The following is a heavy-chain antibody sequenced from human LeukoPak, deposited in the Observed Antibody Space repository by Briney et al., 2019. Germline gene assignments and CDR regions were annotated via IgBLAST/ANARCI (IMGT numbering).Heavy chain of an antibody. Sequence: GESLKISCKGSGYSFTSYWISWVRQMPGKGLEWMGRIDPSDSYTNYSPSFQGQVTISADKSISTAYLQWSSLKASDTAMYYCARRGKYSSSWPPYYYYGMDVWGKGTTVTVSS. D-gene: IGHD6-13*01. CDR3: ARRGKYSSSWPPYYYYGMDV. CDR1: GYSFTSYW. J-gene: IGHJ6*04. V-gene: IGHV5-10-1*04. CDR2: IDPSDSYT.